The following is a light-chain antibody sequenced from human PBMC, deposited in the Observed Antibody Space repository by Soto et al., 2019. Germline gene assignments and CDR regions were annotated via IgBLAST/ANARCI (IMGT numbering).Light chain of an antibody. V-gene: IGKV3-15*01. Sequence: EMVMTQSPATLSVSPGERVTLSCRAGESVHRNLAWYQQKPGQGPSLLIYYASTRATGVPDRFTGSGSGTEFTLTISSLQSEDFGVYHCHHYSNWPPTFGPGTKVEIK. CDR3: HHYSNWPPT. J-gene: IGKJ3*01. CDR2: YAS. CDR1: ESVHRN.